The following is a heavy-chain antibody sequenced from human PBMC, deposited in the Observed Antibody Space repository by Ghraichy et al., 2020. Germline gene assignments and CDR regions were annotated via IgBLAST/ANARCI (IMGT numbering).Heavy chain of an antibody. V-gene: IGHV4-39*01. Sequence: SETLSLTCTVSGGSISSSSYYWGWIRQPPGKGLEWIGSIYYSGSTYYNPSLKSRVTISVDTSKNQFSLKLSSVTAADTAVYYCARLRARFSTDYYDSSGYSLGMDVWGQGTTVTVSS. J-gene: IGHJ6*02. CDR1: GGSISSSSYY. CDR3: ARLRARFSTDYYDSSGYSLGMDV. CDR2: IYYSGST. D-gene: IGHD3-22*01.